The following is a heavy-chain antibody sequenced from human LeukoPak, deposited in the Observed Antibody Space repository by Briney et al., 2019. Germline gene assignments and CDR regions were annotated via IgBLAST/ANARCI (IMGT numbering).Heavy chain of an antibody. D-gene: IGHD2-15*01. CDR1: GFTFSSYG. V-gene: IGHV3-33*01. Sequence: PGGSLRLSCAASGFTFSSYGMHWVRQAPGKGLEWVAVIWYDGSNKYYADSVKGRFTISRDNSKNTLYLQMNSLRAEDTAVYYCARDPPYCSGGSCYHLDYWGQGALVTVSS. J-gene: IGHJ4*02. CDR2: IWYDGSNK. CDR3: ARDPPYCSGGSCYHLDY.